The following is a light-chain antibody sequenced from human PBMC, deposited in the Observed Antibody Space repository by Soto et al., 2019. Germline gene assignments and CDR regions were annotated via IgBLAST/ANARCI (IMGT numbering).Light chain of an antibody. CDR2: EGN. CDR1: SSDVGSHYNL. Sequence: QSALTQPASVSGSPGQSITISCTGTSSDVGSHYNLVSWYQQHPGKAPKIMIYEGNKRPSGVSDRFSGSKSGNTAFLTISRLQAEDEADYCCSSYAGSSTWVFGGGTQLTVL. CDR3: SSYAGSSTWV. J-gene: IGLJ2*01. V-gene: IGLV2-23*01.